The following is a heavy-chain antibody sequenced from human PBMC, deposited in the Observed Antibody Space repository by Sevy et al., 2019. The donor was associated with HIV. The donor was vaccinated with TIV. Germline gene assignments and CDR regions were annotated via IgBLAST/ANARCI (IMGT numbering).Heavy chain of an antibody. V-gene: IGHV3-11*01. Sequence: GGSLRLSCAASGFTFSDYSTRWIRQPPGKALAWVSYISSSGSTIYYADSVKGRFTISRDNAKNSLYLQMNSLRAEDTAVYYCARDQGGGYFVYWGQGTLVTVSS. CDR1: GFTFSDYS. J-gene: IGHJ4*02. CDR2: ISSSGSTI. D-gene: IGHD2-15*01. CDR3: ARDQGGGYFVY.